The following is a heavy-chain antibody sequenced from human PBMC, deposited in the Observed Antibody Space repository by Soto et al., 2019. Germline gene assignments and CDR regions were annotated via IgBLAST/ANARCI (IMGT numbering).Heavy chain of an antibody. CDR2: IIPIFGTA. V-gene: IGHV1-69*13. Sequence: ASVKVSCKASGGTFSSYAISWVRQAPGQGLEWMGGIIPIFGTANYAQKFQGRVTITADESTSTAYMELSSLRSEDTAVYYCARPSDDSSGYSEAFDYWGQGTLVIVSS. D-gene: IGHD3-22*01. CDR1: GGTFSSYA. J-gene: IGHJ4*02. CDR3: ARPSDDSSGYSEAFDY.